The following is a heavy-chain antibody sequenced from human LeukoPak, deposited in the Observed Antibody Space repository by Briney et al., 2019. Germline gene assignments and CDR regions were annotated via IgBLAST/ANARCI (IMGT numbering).Heavy chain of an antibody. J-gene: IGHJ4*02. CDR2: FDPEDGET. CDR1: GYTLTELS. V-gene: IGHV1-24*01. CDR3: ATVDILTGYYEYYFDY. Sequence: ASVKVSCKVSGYTLTELSMHWVRQAPGKGLEWMGGFDPEDGETIYAQKFQGRVTMTEDTSTDTAYMELSSLRSEDTAVYYCATVDILTGYYEYYFDYWGQGTLVTVSS. D-gene: IGHD3-9*01.